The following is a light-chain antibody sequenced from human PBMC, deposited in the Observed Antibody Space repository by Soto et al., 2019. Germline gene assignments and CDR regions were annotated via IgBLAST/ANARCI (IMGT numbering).Light chain of an antibody. CDR1: QSVSNNY. CDR2: GAS. CDR3: QQYAYWPET. J-gene: IGKJ1*01. V-gene: IGKV3-20*01. Sequence: EIVLTQSPGTLSLSPGERATLSCRASQSVSNNYLAWYQQKPGQAPRLLIYGASNRATGIPDRFSGSGSGTDFTLTISSLHSEDFAVYYCQQYAYWPETFGQGTKVEIK.